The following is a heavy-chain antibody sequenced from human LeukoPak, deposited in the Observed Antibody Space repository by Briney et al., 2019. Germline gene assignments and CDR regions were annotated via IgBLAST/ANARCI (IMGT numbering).Heavy chain of an antibody. CDR1: GGTFSSYA. D-gene: IGHD3-10*01. CDR3: ARDYYGSGGFDY. V-gene: IGHV1-69*05. CDR2: IIPIFGTA. Sequence: SVKISCKASGGTFSSYAISWVRQAPGQGLEWMGRIIPIFGTANYAQKFQGRVTITTDESTSTAYMELSSLRSEDTAVYYCARDYYGSGGFDYWVQGTLVTVSS. J-gene: IGHJ4*02.